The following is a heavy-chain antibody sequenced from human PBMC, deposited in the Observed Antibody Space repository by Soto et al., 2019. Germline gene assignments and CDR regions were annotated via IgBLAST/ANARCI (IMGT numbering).Heavy chain of an antibody. D-gene: IGHD4-17*01. J-gene: IGHJ4*02. CDR3: ARDLHDYGGNSLGHSPYD. Sequence: QVQLVQSGAEVKKPGSSVKVSCKASGGTFSSYTISWVRQAPGQGLEWMGRIIPILGIANYAQKFQGRVTITADKSTSTAYMELSSLRSEDTAVYYCARDLHDYGGNSLGHSPYDWGQGTLVTVSS. CDR2: IIPILGIA. CDR1: GGTFSSYT. V-gene: IGHV1-69*08.